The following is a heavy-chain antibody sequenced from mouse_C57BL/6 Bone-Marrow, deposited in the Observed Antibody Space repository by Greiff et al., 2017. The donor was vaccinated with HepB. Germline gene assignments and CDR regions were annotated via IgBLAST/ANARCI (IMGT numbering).Heavy chain of an antibody. CDR2: IRLKSDNYET. Sequence: EVKVVESGGGLVQPGGSMKLSCVASGFTFSNYWMNWVRQSPEKGLEWVAQIRLKSDNYETHYAESVKGRFTISRDDSKSSVYLQMNNLRAEDTGIYYCTGPHYYGSSYDYFDYWGQGTTLTVSS. CDR1: GFTFSNYW. D-gene: IGHD1-1*01. V-gene: IGHV6-3*01. J-gene: IGHJ2*01. CDR3: TGPHYYGSSYDYFDY.